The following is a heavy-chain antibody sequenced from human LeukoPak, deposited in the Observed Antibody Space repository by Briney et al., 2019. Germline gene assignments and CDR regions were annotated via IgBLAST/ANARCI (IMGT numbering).Heavy chain of an antibody. D-gene: IGHD6-13*01. CDR1: GYTFTSYD. Sequence: ASVKVSCKASGYTFTSYDINWVRQATGQGLEWMGWMNPNSGNTGYAQKFQGRVTMTRNTSISTAYMELSRLRSDDTAVYYCARSSGWASSSFDYWGQGTLVTVSS. J-gene: IGHJ4*02. CDR2: MNPNSGNT. V-gene: IGHV1-8*01. CDR3: ARSSGWASSSFDY.